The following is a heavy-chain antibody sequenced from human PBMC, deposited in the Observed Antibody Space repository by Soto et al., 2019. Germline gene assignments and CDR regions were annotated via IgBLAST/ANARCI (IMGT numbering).Heavy chain of an antibody. Sequence: QVQVVESGGGVVQPRRSLRLSCAASGFTFSRYAIHWVRQAPGKGLEWVAVISRDGTNKYYVDSVKGRFTISRDNSRNTLYLQMNSLRHEDAAVYYCARSRSGAVADSFDFWGQGTLVTVSS. V-gene: IGHV3-30*04. D-gene: IGHD3-10*01. CDR3: ARSRSGAVADSFDF. J-gene: IGHJ4*02. CDR2: ISRDGTNK. CDR1: GFTFSRYA.